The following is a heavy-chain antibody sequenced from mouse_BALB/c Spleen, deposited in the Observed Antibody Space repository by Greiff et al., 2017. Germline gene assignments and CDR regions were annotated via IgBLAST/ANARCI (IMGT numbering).Heavy chain of an antibody. CDR1: GYSITSDYA. V-gene: IGHV3-2*02. CDR2: ISYSGST. Sequence: EVQLQQSGPGLVKPSQSLSLTCTVTGYSITSDYAWNWIRQFPGNKLEWMGYISYSGSTSYNPSLKSRISITRDTSKNQFFLQLNSVTTEDTATYYCARWGYYGYLYAMDYWGQGTSVTVSS. CDR3: ARWGYYGYLYAMDY. J-gene: IGHJ4*01. D-gene: IGHD2-2*01.